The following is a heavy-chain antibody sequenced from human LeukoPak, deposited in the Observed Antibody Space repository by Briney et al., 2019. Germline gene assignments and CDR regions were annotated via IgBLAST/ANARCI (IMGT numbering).Heavy chain of an antibody. J-gene: IGHJ3*02. V-gene: IGHV3-7*01. D-gene: IGHD4-17*01. CDR1: GFTFSSYW. CDR2: IKQDGSEK. Sequence: PGGSLRLSCAASGFTFSSYWMSWVRQAPGKGLEWVANIKQDGSEKYYVDSVKGRFTISRDNAKHSLYLQMNSLRAEDTAAYYCARVTTVTILAFDIWGQGTMVTVSS. CDR3: ARVTTVTILAFDI.